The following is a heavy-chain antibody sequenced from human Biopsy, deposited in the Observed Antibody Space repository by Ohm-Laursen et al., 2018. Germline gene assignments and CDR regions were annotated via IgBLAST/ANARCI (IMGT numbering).Heavy chain of an antibody. D-gene: IGHD3-22*01. J-gene: IGHJ2*01. Sequence: SDTLSLTCTVSGGSISSDYWSWIRQPPGKGLEWIGYVYYTGSTDYNPSLQSRVTISVDTSKNHFSLRLRSVTPADTAIYCARDRGYYSDRTVPGYFDLWGRGTLVTVSS. CDR2: VYYTGST. CDR3: ARDRGYYSDRTVPGYFDL. V-gene: IGHV4-59*01. CDR1: GGSISSDY.